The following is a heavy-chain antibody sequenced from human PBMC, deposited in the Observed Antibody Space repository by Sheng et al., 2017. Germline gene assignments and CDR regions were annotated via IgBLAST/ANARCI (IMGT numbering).Heavy chain of an antibody. V-gene: IGHV4-59*11. CDR2: SITSGST. J-gene: IGHJ4*02. CDR3: ASGQWLVPYYFDY. Sequence: QVQLQESGPGPGEAFGDPVPHLHCLWWLHQYVTTGAGSGSPQGRDWSGLGISITSGSTNYNPSLKSRVTISVDTSKNQFSLKLSSVTAADTAVYYCASGQWLVPYYFDYWGQGTPGHRLL. CDR1: WLHQYVTT. D-gene: IGHD6-19*01.